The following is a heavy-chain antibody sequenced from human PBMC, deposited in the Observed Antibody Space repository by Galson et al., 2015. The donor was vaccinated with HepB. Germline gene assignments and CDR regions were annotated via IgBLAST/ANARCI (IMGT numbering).Heavy chain of an antibody. CDR3: ATNLKYYYYYYMDV. V-gene: IGHV1-24*01. CDR2: FDPEDGET. CDR1: GYTLTELP. J-gene: IGHJ6*03. Sequence: SVKVSCKVSGYTLTELPMHWVRQAPGKGLEWMGGFDPEDGETIYAQKFQGRVTMTEDTSTDTAYMELSSLRSEDTAVYYCATNLKYYYYYYMDVWGKGTTVTVSS.